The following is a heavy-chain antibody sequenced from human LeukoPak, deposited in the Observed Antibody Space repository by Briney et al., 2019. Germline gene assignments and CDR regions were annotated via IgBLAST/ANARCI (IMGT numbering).Heavy chain of an antibody. Sequence: GGSLRLSCVASGFTVSTNYMSWIRQAPGKGLEWVSVIYSGGNTYYADSAKGRFTISRDNSKNTLYLQMNSLRAEDTAVYYCAKGTFDYGDYWGQGTLVTVSS. J-gene: IGHJ4*02. CDR1: GFTVSTNY. V-gene: IGHV3-53*01. CDR2: IYSGGNT. CDR3: AKGTFDYGDY.